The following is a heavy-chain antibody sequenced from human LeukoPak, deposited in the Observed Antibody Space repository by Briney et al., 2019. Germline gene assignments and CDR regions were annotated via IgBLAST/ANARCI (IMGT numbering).Heavy chain of an antibody. CDR1: GFIVSANY. V-gene: IGHV3-53*05. CDR3: AHSYEIDSSGYHRPPAF. J-gene: IGHJ4*02. D-gene: IGHD3-22*01. Sequence: PGGSLRLSCAASGFIVSANYMSWVRQAPGKGLEWVSVFYSGCHTFHRDGTTYYADSVKGRFTISGDKSANTVYLQMNRLRLDDTAVYYFAHSYEIDSSGYHRPPAFWGQGTLVTVSS. CDR2: FYSGCHTFHRDGTT.